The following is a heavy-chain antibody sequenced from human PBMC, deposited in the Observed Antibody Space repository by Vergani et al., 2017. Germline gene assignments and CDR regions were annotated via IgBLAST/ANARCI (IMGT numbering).Heavy chain of an antibody. CDR2: INWNGGST. D-gene: IGHD3-3*01. CDR3: ARERNAYYDFWSGYYTQYYFDY. V-gene: IGHV3-20*04. CDR1: GFTFDDYG. J-gene: IGHJ4*02. Sequence: EVQLVESGGGVVRPGGSLRLSCAASGFTFDDYGMSWVRQAPGKGLEWVSGINWNGGSTGYADSVKGRFTISRDNAKNSLYLQMNSVRAEDTALYYCARERNAYYDFWSGYYTQYYFDYWGQGTLVTVSS.